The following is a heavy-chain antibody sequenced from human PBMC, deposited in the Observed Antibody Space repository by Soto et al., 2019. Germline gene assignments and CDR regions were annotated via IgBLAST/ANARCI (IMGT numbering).Heavy chain of an antibody. Sequence: GGSLKISCKGSGYSFTSYWISWVRQMPGKGLEWMGRIDPSDSYTNYSPSFQGHVTISADKSISTAYLQWSSLKASDTAMYYCARPHIVVVPAATHYYYYVMDVWGQGSTGTVAS. V-gene: IGHV5-10-1*01. D-gene: IGHD2-2*01. CDR3: ARPHIVVVPAATHYYYYVMDV. J-gene: IGHJ6*02. CDR1: GYSFTSYW. CDR2: IDPSDSYT.